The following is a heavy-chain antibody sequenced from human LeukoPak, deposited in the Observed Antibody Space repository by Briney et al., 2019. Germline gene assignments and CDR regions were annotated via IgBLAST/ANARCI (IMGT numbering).Heavy chain of an antibody. CDR1: GFTFSLYT. J-gene: IGHJ6*03. CDR2: ISYDGSDK. D-gene: IGHD1-14*01. CDR3: ATGSYYYYMDV. Sequence: PGRSLRLSCAASGFTFSLYTMHWVRQAPGKGLEWVAVISYDGSDKYYADSVKGRFTISRDNSKNTLYLQMNSLRAEDTAVYYCATGSYYYYMDVWGKGTTVTISS. V-gene: IGHV3-30*04.